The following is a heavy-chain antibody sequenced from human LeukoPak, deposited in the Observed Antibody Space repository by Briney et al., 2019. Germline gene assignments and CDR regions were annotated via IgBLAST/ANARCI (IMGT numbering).Heavy chain of an antibody. CDR1: GVTISSNY. CDR2: IYSGGTT. J-gene: IGHJ4*02. Sequence: PGGSLRLSCAASGVTISSNYMNWVRQAPGKGRQWVSVIYSGGTTDYSDSVKGRFIISRDNYKNKVYLQMNSLRAEDTAMYHCARSSGGSHFDYWGQGTLVTVSS. V-gene: IGHV3-53*01. CDR3: ARSSGGSHFDY. D-gene: IGHD1-26*01.